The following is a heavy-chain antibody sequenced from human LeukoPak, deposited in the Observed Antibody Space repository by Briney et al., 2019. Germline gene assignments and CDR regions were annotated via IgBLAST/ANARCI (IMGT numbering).Heavy chain of an antibody. CDR1: GYSFTGYY. Sequence: GAAVKVSCKSSGYSFTGYYMHWVRQAPGQGLEWMGWINPYSGDTKYAQKFQGRVTMTRDTSISTAYMELSRLRSDDTAVYYCARHLRAVAPKFSDYWGQGTLVTVSS. D-gene: IGHD6-19*01. J-gene: IGHJ4*02. CDR2: INPYSGDT. V-gene: IGHV1-2*02. CDR3: ARHLRAVAPKFSDY.